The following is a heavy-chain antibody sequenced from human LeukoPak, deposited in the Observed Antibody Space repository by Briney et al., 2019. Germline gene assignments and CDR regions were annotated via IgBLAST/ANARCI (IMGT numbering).Heavy chain of an antibody. CDR2: MNPNSGNT. Sequence: GASVKVSCKASGYTFTSYDINWVRQATGQGLEWMGWMNPNSGNTGYAQKFQGRVTMTRDTSISTAYMELSRLRSDDTAVYYCARSDTAMADFDYWGQGTLVTVSS. CDR3: ARSDTAMADFDY. J-gene: IGHJ4*02. V-gene: IGHV1-8*01. CDR1: GYTFTSYD. D-gene: IGHD5-18*01.